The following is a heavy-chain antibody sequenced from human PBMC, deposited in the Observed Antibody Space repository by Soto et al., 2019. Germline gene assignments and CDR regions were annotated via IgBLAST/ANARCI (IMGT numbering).Heavy chain of an antibody. CDR1: GYTFTTYW. J-gene: IGHJ6*02. CDR2: IDPSDSYT. V-gene: IGHV5-10-1*01. D-gene: IGHD6-13*01. Sequence: PGESLKISCKGSGYTFTTYWIAWVRQMPGKGLEWMGRIDPSDSYTNYSPSFQGHVTISADKSVGTAFLQWSSLTASDTAMYYCARRMKMAADAPYDYYDMDVWGQGTTVTVSS. CDR3: ARRMKMAADAPYDYYDMDV.